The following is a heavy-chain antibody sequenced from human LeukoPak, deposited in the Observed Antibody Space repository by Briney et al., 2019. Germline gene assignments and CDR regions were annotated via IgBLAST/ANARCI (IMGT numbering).Heavy chain of an antibody. V-gene: IGHV1-69*04. Sequence: SVKVSCKASGGTFSSYAISWVRQAPGQGLEWMGRIIPILGIANYAQKFQGRVTITADKSTSTAYMELSSLRSEDTAVYYCARGQLWLKYFDYWGQGTLVTVSS. D-gene: IGHD5-18*01. CDR2: IIPILGIA. CDR3: ARGQLWLKYFDY. CDR1: GGTFSSYA. J-gene: IGHJ4*02.